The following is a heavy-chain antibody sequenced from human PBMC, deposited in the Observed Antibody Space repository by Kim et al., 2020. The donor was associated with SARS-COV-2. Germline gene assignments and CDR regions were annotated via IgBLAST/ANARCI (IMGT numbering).Heavy chain of an antibody. J-gene: IGHJ6*02. CDR3: AREQQLANKNYYYGMDV. Sequence: ASVKVSCKASGYTFTSYGISWVRQAPGQGLEWMGWISAYNGNTNYAQKLQGRVTMTTDTSTSTAYMELRSLRSDDTAVYYCAREQQLANKNYYYGMDVWGQGTTVTVSS. V-gene: IGHV1-18*04. CDR2: ISAYNGNT. CDR1: GYTFTSYG. D-gene: IGHD6-13*01.